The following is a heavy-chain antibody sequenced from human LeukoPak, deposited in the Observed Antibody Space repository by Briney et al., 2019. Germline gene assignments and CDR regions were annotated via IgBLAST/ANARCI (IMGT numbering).Heavy chain of an antibody. CDR3: AKVSIGYCSSTSCYTFDY. V-gene: IGHV3-30*02. CDR2: IRYDGSNK. J-gene: IGHJ4*02. Sequence: VGSLRLSCAASGFTFSCYRMHWVRQAPGKGLEWVAFIRYDGSNKYYADSVKGRFTISRDNSKNTLYLQINSLRAEDTAVYYCAKVSIGYCSSTSCYTFDYWGQGTLVTVSS. D-gene: IGHD2-2*02. CDR1: GFTFSCYR.